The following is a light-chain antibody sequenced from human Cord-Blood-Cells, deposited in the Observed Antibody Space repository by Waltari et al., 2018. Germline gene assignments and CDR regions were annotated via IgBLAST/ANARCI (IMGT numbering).Light chain of an antibody. V-gene: IGKV4-1*01. CDR1: QSVLYSSKNKNY. Sequence: DIVLTQSPDSLAVSLGERATINCKPSQSVLYSSKNKNYLAWYQQKPGQPPKLLIYWASTRESGVPDRFSGSGSGTDFTLTISSLQAEDVAVYYCQQYYSTPPTFGQGTKVEIK. CDR2: WAS. J-gene: IGKJ1*01. CDR3: QQYYSTPPT.